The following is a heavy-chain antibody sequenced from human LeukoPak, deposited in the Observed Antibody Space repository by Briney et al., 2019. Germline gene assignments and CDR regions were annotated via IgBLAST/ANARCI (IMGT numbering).Heavy chain of an antibody. CDR1: GFTFSSYA. CDR3: ARDLFISLVPAAIMPWQGIDY. D-gene: IGHD2-2*01. CDR2: ISGSGGST. V-gene: IGHV3-23*01. Sequence: PGGSLRLSCAASGFTFSSYAMSWVRQAPGKGLEWVSAISGSGGSTYYADSVKGRFTISRDNSKNTLYLQMNSLRAEDTAVYYCARDLFISLVPAAIMPWQGIDYWGQGTLVTVSS. J-gene: IGHJ4*02.